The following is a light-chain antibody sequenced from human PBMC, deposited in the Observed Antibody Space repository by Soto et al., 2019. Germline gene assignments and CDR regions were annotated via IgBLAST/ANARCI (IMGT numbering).Light chain of an antibody. Sequence: QSVLTQPPSASGSPGQSVTISCTGTSSDVGGYNFVSWYQQHPGKAPKLIIYEVTKRPSRVPDRFSGSKSGNTASLTVSGLQAEDEADYYCSSYSGTNNYVFGTGTKLTVL. CDR2: EVT. CDR1: SSDVGGYNF. CDR3: SSYSGTNNYV. V-gene: IGLV2-8*01. J-gene: IGLJ1*01.